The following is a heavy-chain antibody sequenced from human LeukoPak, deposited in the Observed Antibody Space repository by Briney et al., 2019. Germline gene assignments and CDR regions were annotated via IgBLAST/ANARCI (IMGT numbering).Heavy chain of an antibody. CDR3: ARGWTYYGSGSYYNPYDY. CDR2: ISSSGSTI. V-gene: IGHV3-48*03. Sequence: GGSLRLSCAASGFTFSSYEMNWVRQAPGKGLEWVSYISSSGSTIYYADSVKGRFTISRDNAKNSLYLQMNSLRAEDTAVYYCARGWTYYGSGSYYNPYDYWGQGTLVTVSS. J-gene: IGHJ4*02. CDR1: GFTFSSYE. D-gene: IGHD3-10*01.